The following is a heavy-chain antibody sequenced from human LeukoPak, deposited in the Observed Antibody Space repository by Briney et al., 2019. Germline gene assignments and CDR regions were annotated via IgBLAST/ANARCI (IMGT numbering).Heavy chain of an antibody. CDR2: MNPNTGST. CDR3: ARGHDFWRVTDY. V-gene: IGHV1-8*01. D-gene: IGHD3-3*01. CDR1: GYTFTTYD. J-gene: IGHJ4*02. Sequence: ASVKVSCKASGYTFTTYDISWVRQATGQGLEWMGWMNPNTGSTDYAQKFQGRVTMTSDTSISTAYMELTSLRSEDTAVYFCARGHDFWRVTDYWGQGTLVTVSS.